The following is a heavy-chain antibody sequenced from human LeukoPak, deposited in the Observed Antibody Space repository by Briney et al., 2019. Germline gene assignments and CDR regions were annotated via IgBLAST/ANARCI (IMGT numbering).Heavy chain of an antibody. CDR1: GGTFSSYA. Sequence: GSSVKVSCKASGGTFSSYAISWVRQAPGQGLEWMGGIIPIFGTANYAQKFQGRVTITTDESTSTAYMELSSLRSEDTAVYYCARSMAVAVYNFDYWGQGTLVTVSS. CDR3: ARSMAVAVYNFDY. D-gene: IGHD6-19*01. CDR2: IIPIFGTA. J-gene: IGHJ4*02. V-gene: IGHV1-69*05.